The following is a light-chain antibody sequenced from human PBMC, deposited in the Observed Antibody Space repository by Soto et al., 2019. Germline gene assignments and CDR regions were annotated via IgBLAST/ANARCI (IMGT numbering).Light chain of an antibody. Sequence: QSALTQPASVSGSPGQSITLSCTGTSSDIGGYDYVSWYQRHPGKAPKLIIYDVNNRPSGVSNRFSGSKSGNTASLTISGLQDEDEADYYCTSSASGSSHVVFGGGTKLTVL. CDR2: DVN. CDR3: TSSASGSSHVV. V-gene: IGLV2-14*01. CDR1: SSDIGGYDY. J-gene: IGLJ2*01.